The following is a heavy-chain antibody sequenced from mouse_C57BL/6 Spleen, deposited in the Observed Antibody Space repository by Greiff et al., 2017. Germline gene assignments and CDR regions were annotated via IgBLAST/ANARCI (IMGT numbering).Heavy chain of an antibody. D-gene: IGHD2-2*01. J-gene: IGHJ2*01. CDR1: GYTFTSYG. Sequence: QVQLQQSGAELARPGASVKLSCKASGYTFTSYGISWVKQRTGQGLEWIGEIYPRSGNTYYNEKFKGKATLTADKSSSTAYMELRSLTSEDSAVYFCARRYYGYDEVDYWGQGTTLTVSS. CDR2: IYPRSGNT. V-gene: IGHV1-81*01. CDR3: ARRYYGYDEVDY.